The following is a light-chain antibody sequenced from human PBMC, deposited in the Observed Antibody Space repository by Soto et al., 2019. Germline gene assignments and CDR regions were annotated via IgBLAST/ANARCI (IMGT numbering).Light chain of an antibody. V-gene: IGKV3-15*01. J-gene: IGKJ1*01. CDR3: QHYNNWPPWT. CDR1: QSVSSK. Sequence: EMVMTQSPATLSVSPGEGATLXCRASQSVSSKLAWYQQKPGQAPRLLIYGASTRATGIPAKFCGSGSGTEFTLTITSLQSEDFAVYYCQHYNNWPPWTFGQGTKVDIK. CDR2: GAS.